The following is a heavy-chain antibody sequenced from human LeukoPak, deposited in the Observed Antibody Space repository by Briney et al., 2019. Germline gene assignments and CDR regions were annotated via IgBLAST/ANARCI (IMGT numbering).Heavy chain of an antibody. J-gene: IGHJ3*02. CDR3: ARDCSGGRCYGAFDI. V-gene: IGHV1-69*13. CDR1: RGTFCRYA. Sequence: SLKVSCKASRGTFCRYAITWVRQAPGQRREWMGGVSPIYGTSDYAQRFQGRVTISADESTSTAFLEVRSLRSEDTAVYYCARDCSGGRCYGAFDIWGQGTLVIVSS. CDR2: VSPIYGTS. D-gene: IGHD2-15*01.